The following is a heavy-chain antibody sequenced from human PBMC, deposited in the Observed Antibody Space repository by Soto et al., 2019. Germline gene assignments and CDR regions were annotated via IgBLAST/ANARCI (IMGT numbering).Heavy chain of an antibody. D-gene: IGHD3-22*01. J-gene: IGHJ4*02. CDR2: MKTKSYRAAT. V-gene: IGHV3-15*07. Sequence: EVLLVESGVGMVKPGESLRLSCAASGFTFTDAWMHWVRQGQGRWLECVGRMKTKSYRAATDYAAPVKDKITISRDDSKHSLYMQMNSVKPADTAVYFCTTAAAHHDGRGNYDEGAYWGKGTLVTVSS. CDR3: TTAAAHHDGRGNYDEGAY. CDR1: GFTFTDAW.